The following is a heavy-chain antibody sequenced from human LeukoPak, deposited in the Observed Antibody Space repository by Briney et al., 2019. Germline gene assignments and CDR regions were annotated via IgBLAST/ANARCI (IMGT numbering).Heavy chain of an antibody. Sequence: PGGSLRLSCAASGFTVRSNYMSWVRQAPGKGLEWVSVIYSGGSTYYADSVKGRLTISRDNSKNTLYLQMNTLRAEDTAVYYCARLTRSYYFDYWGQGTLVTVSS. CDR2: IYSGGST. CDR1: GFTVRSNY. J-gene: IGHJ4*02. CDR3: ARLTRSYYFDY. D-gene: IGHD3-9*01. V-gene: IGHV3-53*01.